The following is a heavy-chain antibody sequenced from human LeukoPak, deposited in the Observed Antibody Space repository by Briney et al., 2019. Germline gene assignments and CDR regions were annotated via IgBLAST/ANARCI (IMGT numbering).Heavy chain of an antibody. CDR3: ARTLAGRNFDY. V-gene: IGHV4-4*07. CDR2: VYFTGSA. Sequence: SETLSLTCTVSGDSISTYYWSWIRQPAGRGLEWIGRVYFTGSANYNPSLTSRVTMSIDTSKNQFSLNLSSVTAADTAVYCCARTLAGRNFDYWGQRALVTVS. D-gene: IGHD6-19*01. J-gene: IGHJ4*02. CDR1: GDSISTYY.